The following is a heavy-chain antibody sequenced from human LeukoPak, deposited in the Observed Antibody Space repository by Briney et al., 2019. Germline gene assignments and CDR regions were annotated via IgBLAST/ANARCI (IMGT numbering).Heavy chain of an antibody. CDR3: AREMGYCSSTSCYPTGFDY. Sequence: GGSLRLSCAASGFTFSSYSMNWVRQAPGKGLEWVSYISSSSSTIYYADSVKGRFTISRDNAKNSLYLQMNSLRAEDTAVYYCAREMGYCSSTSCYPTGFDYWGQGTLVTVSS. V-gene: IGHV3-48*04. CDR2: ISSSSSTI. CDR1: GFTFSSYS. D-gene: IGHD2-2*01. J-gene: IGHJ4*02.